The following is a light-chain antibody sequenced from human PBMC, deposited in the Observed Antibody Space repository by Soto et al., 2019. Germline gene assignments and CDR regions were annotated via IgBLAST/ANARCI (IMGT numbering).Light chain of an antibody. CDR1: QRIGSS. Sequence: DIQMTQSPSTLSASVGDRVTITCRASQRIGSSLAWYQPKPGKAPKLLIYDASILESGVPSRFSGSGSGTEFTLTVSSLQPDDFATYYCQQFHNYPWTFGQGTKVEI. CDR2: DAS. J-gene: IGKJ1*01. V-gene: IGKV1-5*01. CDR3: QQFHNYPWT.